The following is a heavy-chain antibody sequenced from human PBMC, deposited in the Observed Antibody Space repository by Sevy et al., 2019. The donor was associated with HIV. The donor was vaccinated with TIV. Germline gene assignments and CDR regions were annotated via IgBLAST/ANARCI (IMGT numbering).Heavy chain of an antibody. D-gene: IGHD2-2*01. CDR1: GGSFSGYY. CDR2: INHSGST. Sequence: SETLSLTCAVYGGSFSGYYWSWIRQPPGKGLEWIGEINHSGSTNYNPSLKSRVTISVDTSKNQFSLKLSSVTASDTAVYYCARHCGSTSCSHAFDIWGQGTMVTVSS. J-gene: IGHJ3*02. V-gene: IGHV4-34*01. CDR3: ARHCGSTSCSHAFDI.